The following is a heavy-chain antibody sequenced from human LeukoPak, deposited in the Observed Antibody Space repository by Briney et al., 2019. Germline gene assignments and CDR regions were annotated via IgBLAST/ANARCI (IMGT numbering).Heavy chain of an antibody. Sequence: GASVKVSCKASGYTFTSYAMNWVRQAPGQGLEWMGWINTNTGNPTYAQGFTGRFVFSLDTSVSTAYLQISSLKAEDTAVYYCARGPSNYDSSGYPYDYWGQGTLVTVSS. V-gene: IGHV7-4-1*02. CDR2: INTNTGNP. D-gene: IGHD3-22*01. CDR1: GYTFTSYA. CDR3: ARGPSNYDSSGYPYDY. J-gene: IGHJ4*02.